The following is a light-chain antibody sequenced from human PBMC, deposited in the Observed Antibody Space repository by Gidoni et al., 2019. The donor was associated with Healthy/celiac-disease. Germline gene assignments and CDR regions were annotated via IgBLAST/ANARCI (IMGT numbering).Light chain of an antibody. CDR1: SSDVDGYNY. J-gene: IGLJ2*01. V-gene: IGLV2-14*01. CDR3: SSYTSSSTLDVV. CDR2: DVS. Sequence: QSALTQPASVSGSPGQSITISCPGTSSDVDGYNYVSWYQQHPGKAPKLMIYDVSNRPSGVSNRFSGAKSGNTASLTISGLQAEDEADYYCSSYTSSSTLDVVFGGGTKLTVL.